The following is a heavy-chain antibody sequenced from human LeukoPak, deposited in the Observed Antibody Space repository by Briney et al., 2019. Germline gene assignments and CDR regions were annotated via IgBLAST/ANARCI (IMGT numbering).Heavy chain of an antibody. J-gene: IGHJ3*01. Sequence: GGALRLFYAPSGLTFSSCGLSWVRRAPPKGMERVSYISRSGSITYYADSVKGRFTISRDSAKSSLYLQMNSLRAEDTAVYYCAIHDYHSNSDAFDVWGQGTMVTVSS. CDR2: ISRSGSIT. V-gene: IGHV3-48*03. CDR3: AIHDYHSNSDAFDV. D-gene: IGHD4-23*01. CDR1: GLTFSSCG.